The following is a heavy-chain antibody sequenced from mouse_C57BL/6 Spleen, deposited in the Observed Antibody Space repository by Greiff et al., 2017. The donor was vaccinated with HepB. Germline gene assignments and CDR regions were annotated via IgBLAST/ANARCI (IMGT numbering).Heavy chain of an antibody. V-gene: IGHV5-12*01. D-gene: IGHD1-1*01. J-gene: IGHJ1*03. CDR1: GFTFSDYY. CDR3: ARHYYGSEYFDV. CDR2: ISNGGGST. Sequence: EVKLVESGGGLVQPGGSLKLSCAASGFTFSDYYMYWVRQTPEKRLEWVAYISNGGGSTYYPDTVKGRFTISRDNAKNTLYLQMSRLKSEDTAMYYCARHYYGSEYFDVWGTGTTVTVSS.